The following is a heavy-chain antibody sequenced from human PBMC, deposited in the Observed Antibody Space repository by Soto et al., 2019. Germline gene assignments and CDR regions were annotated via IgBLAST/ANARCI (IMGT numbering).Heavy chain of an antibody. J-gene: IGHJ6*02. Sequence: ASVKVSCKASGYTFTSYYMHWVRQAPGQGLEWMGIINPSGGSTSYAQKFQGRVTMTRDTSTSTVYMELSSLRSGDTAVYYCARSARESIAALFGYYGMDVWGQGTTVTVSS. V-gene: IGHV1-46*01. CDR2: INPSGGST. D-gene: IGHD6-6*01. CDR1: GYTFTSYY. CDR3: ARSARESIAALFGYYGMDV.